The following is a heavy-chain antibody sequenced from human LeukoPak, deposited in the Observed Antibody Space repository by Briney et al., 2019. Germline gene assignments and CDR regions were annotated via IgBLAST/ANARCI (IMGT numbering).Heavy chain of an antibody. CDR3: ARQADGDYTEISDY. J-gene: IGHJ4*02. D-gene: IGHD4-17*01. Sequence: PSGTLSLTCTVSGGSISSFYWSWIRQPAGKGLEWIGRIYPTGSRNTDPSLKSRVTMSADTSKNQFSPQLSSVTASDTAVYYCARQADGDYTEISDYWGQGTLVTVSS. CDR2: IYPTGSR. V-gene: IGHV4-4*07. CDR1: GGSISSFY.